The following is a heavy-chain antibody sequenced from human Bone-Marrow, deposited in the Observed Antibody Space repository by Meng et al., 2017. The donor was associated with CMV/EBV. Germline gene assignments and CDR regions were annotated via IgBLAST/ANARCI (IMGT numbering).Heavy chain of an antibody. V-gene: IGHV4-34*01. CDR3: ARERRLGRYYFDY. CDR1: GGSFSGYY. J-gene: IGHJ4*02. Sequence: TCAVYGGSFSGYYWSWIRQPPGKGLEWIGEINHSGSTNYNPSLKSRVTISVDTSKNQFSLKLSSVTAADTAVYYCARERRLGRYYFDYWGQGTLVTVSS. D-gene: IGHD1-26*01. CDR2: INHSGST.